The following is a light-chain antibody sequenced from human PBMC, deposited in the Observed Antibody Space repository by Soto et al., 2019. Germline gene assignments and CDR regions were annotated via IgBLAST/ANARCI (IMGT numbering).Light chain of an antibody. CDR3: YAYTSSSTLYV. Sequence: QSALTQPASVSGSPGQSITISCTGTSSDVGGFNYVSWYQQHPGKAPKLMIYDVTDRPSGVSDRFSGSKSGNAASLTISGLQTEDEADYYCYAYTSSSTLYVFGTGTKLTVL. CDR2: DVT. J-gene: IGLJ1*01. V-gene: IGLV2-14*01. CDR1: SSDVGGFNY.